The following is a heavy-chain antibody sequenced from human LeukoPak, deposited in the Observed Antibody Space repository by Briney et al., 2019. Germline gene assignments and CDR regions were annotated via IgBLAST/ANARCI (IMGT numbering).Heavy chain of an antibody. CDR2: ISGSGGST. V-gene: IGHV3-23*01. Sequence: PSETLSLTCAVYGGSFSGYYWSWIRQAPGKGLEWVSAISGSGGSTYYADSVKGRFTISRDNSKNTLYLQMNSLRAEDTAVYYCTSLGSFDYWGQGTLVTASS. D-gene: IGHD7-27*01. J-gene: IGHJ4*02. CDR1: GGSFSGYY. CDR3: TSLGSFDY.